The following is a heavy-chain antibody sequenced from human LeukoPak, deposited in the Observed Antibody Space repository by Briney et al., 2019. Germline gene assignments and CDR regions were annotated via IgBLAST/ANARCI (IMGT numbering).Heavy chain of an antibody. CDR2: IKQDGSEK. V-gene: IGHV3-7*01. D-gene: IGHD2-2*01. CDR3: ARDGGIVVADAFDI. CDR1: GFTFSSYW. Sequence: GGSLRLSCAASGFTFSSYWMSWVRQAPGKGLEWVANIKQDGSEKYYVDSVKGRFTISRDNAKNSLYLQMNSLRAEDTAVYYCARDGGIVVADAFDIWGQGTMVTVSS. J-gene: IGHJ3*02.